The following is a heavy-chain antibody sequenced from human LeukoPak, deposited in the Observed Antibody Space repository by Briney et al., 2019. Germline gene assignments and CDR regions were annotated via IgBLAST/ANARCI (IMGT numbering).Heavy chain of an antibody. CDR2: IYYSGST. CDR3: AREAVRSDAFDI. CDR1: GGSISSGDYY. Sequence: ESSQTLSLTCTVSGGSISSGDYYWSWIRQPPGKGLEWIGYIYYSGSTYYNPSLKSRVTISVDTSKNQFSLKLSSVTAADTAVYYCAREAVRSDAFDIWGQGTMVTVSS. V-gene: IGHV4-30-4*01. D-gene: IGHD4-17*01. J-gene: IGHJ3*02.